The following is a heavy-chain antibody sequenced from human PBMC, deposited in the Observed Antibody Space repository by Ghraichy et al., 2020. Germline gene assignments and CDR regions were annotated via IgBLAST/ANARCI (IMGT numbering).Heavy chain of an antibody. CDR2: ISDNGGRT. CDR3: ARDFVDDYGGNFGWYFDL. D-gene: IGHD4-23*01. V-gene: IGHV3-23*01. J-gene: IGHJ2*01. CDR1: GSGFGRYA. Sequence: GVLRLSCVDSGSGFGRYAMGWVRQAPGKGLEWVSGISDNGGRTYYADSVKGRFTISRDNSKNTLYLQMSSLRLDDTAVYFCARDFVDDYGGNFGWYFDLWGRGTLVTVSS.